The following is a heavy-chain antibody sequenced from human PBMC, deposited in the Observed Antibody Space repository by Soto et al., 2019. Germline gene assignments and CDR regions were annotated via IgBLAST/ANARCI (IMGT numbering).Heavy chain of an antibody. D-gene: IGHD5-12*01. CDR3: ARYIGYPEGFDR. J-gene: IGHJ5*02. CDR1: GFTFSSYA. V-gene: IGHV3-23*01. Sequence: HPGGSLRLSCSASGFTFSSYAMSWVRQAPGKGLEWVSAISGSGGSTYYADSVKGRFTISRDNAKNTLYLQMNSLRVEDTAMYYCARYIGYPEGFDRWGQGTLVTVSS. CDR2: ISGSGGST.